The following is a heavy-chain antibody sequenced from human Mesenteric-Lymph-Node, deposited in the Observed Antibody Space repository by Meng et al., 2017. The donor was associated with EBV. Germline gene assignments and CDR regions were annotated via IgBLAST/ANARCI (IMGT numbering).Heavy chain of an antibody. CDR2: INPNSGGT. CDR1: RYTFTGYY. J-gene: IGHJ4*02. D-gene: IGHD4-17*01. CDR3: ARGSVSDYGDYAGFDY. Sequence: QGQRVQFRAEVKKPGASVKVPCKASRYTFTGYYMHWVRQAPGQGLEWMGWINPNSGGTNYAQKFQGWVTMTRDTSISTAYMELSRLRSDDTAVYYCARGSVSDYGDYAGFDYWGQGTLVTVSS. V-gene: IGHV1-2*04.